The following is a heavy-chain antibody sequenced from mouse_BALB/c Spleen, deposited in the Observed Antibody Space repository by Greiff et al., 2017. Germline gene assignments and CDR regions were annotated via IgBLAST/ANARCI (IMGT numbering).Heavy chain of an antibody. Sequence: EVKVVESGGGLVQPGGSRKLSCAASGFTFSDYGMAWVRQAPGKGPEWVAFISNLAYSIYYADTVTGRFTISRENAKNTLYLEMSSLRSEDTAMYYCASDLGRGYAMDYWGQGTSVTVSS. CDR3: ASDLGRGYAMDY. CDR2: ISNLAYSI. CDR1: GFTFSDYG. V-gene: IGHV5-15*02. J-gene: IGHJ4*01. D-gene: IGHD4-1*01.